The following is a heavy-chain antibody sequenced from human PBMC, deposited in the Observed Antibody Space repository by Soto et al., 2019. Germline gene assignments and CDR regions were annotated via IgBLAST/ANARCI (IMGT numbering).Heavy chain of an antibody. J-gene: IGHJ6*03. CDR1: GVSISNYY. CDR2: NHYSGGT. Sequence: QVQLQESGPGLVKPSETLSLTCAVSGVSISNYYWSWIRQSPGRGLEWIGYNHYSGGTNYNPSLKRRVTRSLDTSKNQFLLILSSVTAADTAVYYCARAPGYYYMDVWGKGTTVTVSS. CDR3: ARAPGYYYMDV. V-gene: IGHV4-59*01.